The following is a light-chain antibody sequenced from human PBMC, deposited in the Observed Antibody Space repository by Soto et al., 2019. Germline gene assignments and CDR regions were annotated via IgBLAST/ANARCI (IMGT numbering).Light chain of an antibody. CDR2: RAY. Sequence: QSVLTQPPSASGTPGQRVTISCSGGSSNIGRNTVDWFYHLPGTAPKRLIYRAYQRPSGVPDRFSGSKSGTSASLAISGLQSEDEGDYYCAAWDDSLTGWVFGGGTKLTVL. CDR3: AAWDDSLTGWV. V-gene: IGLV1-44*01. J-gene: IGLJ3*02. CDR1: SSNIGRNT.